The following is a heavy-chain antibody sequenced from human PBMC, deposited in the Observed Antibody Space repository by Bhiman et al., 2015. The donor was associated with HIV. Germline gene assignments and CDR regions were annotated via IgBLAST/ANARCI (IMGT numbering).Heavy chain of an antibody. CDR2: ISWDGGTT. D-gene: IGHD6-6*01. CDR3: AKDPRIGSSSGAYYFDY. J-gene: IGHJ4*02. V-gene: IGHV3-43D*03. Sequence: EMQLVESGGVVVQPGGSLRLSCAASGFIFDDYAMHWVRQAPGKGLEWVSLISWDGGTTHYAGSVRGRFTISRDNSKNSLYLQMNSLRSEDTALYYCAKDPRIGSSSGAYYFDYWGQGTLVTVSS. CDR1: GFIFDDYA.